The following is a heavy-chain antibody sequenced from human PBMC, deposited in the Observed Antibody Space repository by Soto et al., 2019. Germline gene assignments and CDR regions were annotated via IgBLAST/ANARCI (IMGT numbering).Heavy chain of an antibody. V-gene: IGHV1-2*04. Sequence: ASVKVSCKASGYTFTGYYMHWVRQAPGQGLEWMGWINPNSGGTNYAQKFQGWVTMTRDTSISTAYMELSRLRSDDTAVYYCARNVLLWFGELLDFDYWGQGTLVTVSS. CDR1: GYTFTGYY. D-gene: IGHD3-10*01. CDR2: INPNSGGT. J-gene: IGHJ4*02. CDR3: ARNVLLWFGELLDFDY.